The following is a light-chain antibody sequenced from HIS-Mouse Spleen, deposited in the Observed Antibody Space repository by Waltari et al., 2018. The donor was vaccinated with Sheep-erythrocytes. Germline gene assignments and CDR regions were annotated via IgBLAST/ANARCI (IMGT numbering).Light chain of an antibody. CDR2: AAS. V-gene: IGKV1-39*01. CDR1: QSISSY. J-gene: IGKJ2*01. Sequence: DIQMTQSPSSLSASVGDRVTITCRASQSISSYLNWYQQKPGKAPKLLIYAASSLQSGVPSRFSGSGSGTDFILTINSLQPEDFATYYCQQSYSTPYTFGQGTKLEIK. CDR3: QQSYSTPYT.